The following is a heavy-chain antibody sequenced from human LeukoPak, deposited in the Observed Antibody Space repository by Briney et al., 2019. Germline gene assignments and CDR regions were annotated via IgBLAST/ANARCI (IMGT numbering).Heavy chain of an antibody. J-gene: IGHJ4*02. CDR1: GGSFSGYY. Sequence: SETLSLTCAVYGGSFSGYYWSWIRQPPGKGLEWIGEINHSGSTNYNPSLKSRVTISVDTFKNQFSLKLSSVTAADTAVYYCARGKAKMATTSDYWGQGTLVTVSS. V-gene: IGHV4-34*01. D-gene: IGHD5-24*01. CDR3: ARGKAKMATTSDY. CDR2: INHSGST.